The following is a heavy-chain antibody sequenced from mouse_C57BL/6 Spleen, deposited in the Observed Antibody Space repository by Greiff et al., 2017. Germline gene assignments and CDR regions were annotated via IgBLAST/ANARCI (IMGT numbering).Heavy chain of an antibody. Sequence: EVQRVESGGGLVKPGGSLKLSCAASGFTFSDYGMHWVRQAPEKGLEWVAYISSGSSTIYYADTVKGRFTISRDNAKNTLFLQMTSLRSEDTAMYYCARCRVYDYYAMDYWGQGTSVTVSS. CDR2: ISSGSSTI. J-gene: IGHJ4*01. D-gene: IGHD2-3*01. CDR3: ARCRVYDYYAMDY. V-gene: IGHV5-17*01. CDR1: GFTFSDYG.